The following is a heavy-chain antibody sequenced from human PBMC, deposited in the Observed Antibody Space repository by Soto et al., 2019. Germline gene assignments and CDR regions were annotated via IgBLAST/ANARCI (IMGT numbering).Heavy chain of an antibody. Sequence: EVQLVESGGGLVKPGGSLRLSCAASGFTFSNAWMSWVRQAPGKGLEWVDRIKSKTDGGTTDYAAHVKGRFTISRDDSKNTLYLQMNSLKTEDTAVYYCTTFYYSSSPPSFDNWGQGTLVTVSS. CDR3: TTFYYSSSPPSFDN. V-gene: IGHV3-15*01. J-gene: IGHJ4*02. D-gene: IGHD6-6*01. CDR2: IKSKTDGGTT. CDR1: GFTFSNAW.